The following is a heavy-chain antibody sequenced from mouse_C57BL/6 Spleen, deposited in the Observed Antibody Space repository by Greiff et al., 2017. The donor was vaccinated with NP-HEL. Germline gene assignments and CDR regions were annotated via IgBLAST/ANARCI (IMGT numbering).Heavy chain of an antibody. CDR2: IHPNSGST. D-gene: IGHD1-1*01. J-gene: IGHJ4*01. CDR3: ARSAVVGGYAMDY. Sequence: VQLQQSGAELVKPGASVKLSCKASGYTFTSYWMHWVKQRPGQGLEWIGMIHPNSGSTNYNEKFKSKATLTVDKSSSTAYMQLSSLTSEDSAVYYCARSAVVGGYAMDYWGQGTSVTVSS. CDR1: GYTFTSYW. V-gene: IGHV1-64*01.